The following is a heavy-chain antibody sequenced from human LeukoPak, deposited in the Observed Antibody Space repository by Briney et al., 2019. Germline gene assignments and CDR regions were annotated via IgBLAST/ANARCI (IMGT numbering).Heavy chain of an antibody. CDR3: ASGLSYDSSAIGDY. CDR2: INHSGST. CDR1: GGSFSGYY. V-gene: IGHV4-34*01. J-gene: IGHJ4*02. Sequence: SETLSLTCAVYGGSFSGYYWSWIRQPPGKGLEWIGEINHSGSTNYNPSLKSRVTISVDTSKNQFSLKLSSVTAADTAVYYCASGLSYDSSAIGDYWGQGTLVTVSS. D-gene: IGHD3-22*01.